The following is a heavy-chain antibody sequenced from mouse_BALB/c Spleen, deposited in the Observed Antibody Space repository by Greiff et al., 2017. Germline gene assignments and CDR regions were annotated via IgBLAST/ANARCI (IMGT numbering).Heavy chain of an antibody. Sequence: LQESGAELVRPGTSVKVSCKASGYAFTNYLIEWVKQRPGQGLEWIGVINPGSGGTNYNEKFKGKATLTADKSSSTAYMQLSSLTSDDSAVYFCARSEGYDGGSWFAYWGQGTLVTVSA. V-gene: IGHV1-54*01. J-gene: IGHJ3*01. CDR3: ARSEGYDGGSWFAY. CDR1: GYAFTNYL. CDR2: INPGSGGT. D-gene: IGHD2-2*01.